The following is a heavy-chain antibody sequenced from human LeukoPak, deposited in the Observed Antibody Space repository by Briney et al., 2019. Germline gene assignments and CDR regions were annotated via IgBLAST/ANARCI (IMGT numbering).Heavy chain of an antibody. Sequence: GRSLRLSCAASGFTFSSYAMHWVRQAPGKGLEWVAVISYDGSNKYYADSVKGRFTISRDNSKNTLYLQMNSLRAEDTAVYYCARSPYGDYDGYADYWGQGTLVTVSS. D-gene: IGHD4-17*01. V-gene: IGHV3-30-3*01. CDR2: ISYDGSNK. CDR1: GFTFSSYA. CDR3: ARSPYGDYDGYADY. J-gene: IGHJ4*02.